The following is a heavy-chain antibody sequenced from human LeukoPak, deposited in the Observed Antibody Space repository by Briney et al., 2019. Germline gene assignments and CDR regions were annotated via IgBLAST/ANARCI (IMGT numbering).Heavy chain of an antibody. V-gene: IGHV1-69*13. CDR1: GGTFSSYA. CDR3: ARGDSYGYGNWFDP. CDR2: IIPIFGTA. D-gene: IGHD5-18*01. J-gene: IGHJ5*02. Sequence: ASVTVSCKASGGTFSSYAISWVRQAPGQGLEWMGGIIPIFGTANYAQKFQGRVTITADESTSTAYMELRSLRSDDTAVYYCARGDSYGYGNWFDPWGQGTLVTVSS.